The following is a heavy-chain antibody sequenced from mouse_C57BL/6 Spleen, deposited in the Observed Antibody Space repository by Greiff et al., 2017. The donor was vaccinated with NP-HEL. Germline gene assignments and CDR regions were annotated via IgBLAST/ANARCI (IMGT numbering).Heavy chain of an antibody. Sequence: EVMLVESGGGLVQPGGSMKLSCVASGFTFSNYWMNWVRQSPEKGLEWVAQIRLKSDNYATHYAESVKGRFTISRDDSKSSVYLQMNNLRAEDTGIYYCTERKTGTGYFDVWGTGTTVTVSS. D-gene: IGHD4-1*01. CDR1: GFTFSNYW. CDR3: TERKTGTGYFDV. V-gene: IGHV6-3*01. CDR2: IRLKSDNYAT. J-gene: IGHJ1*03.